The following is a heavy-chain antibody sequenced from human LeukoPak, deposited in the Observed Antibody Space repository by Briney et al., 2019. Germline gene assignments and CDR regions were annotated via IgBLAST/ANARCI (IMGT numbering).Heavy chain of an antibody. CDR2: ISSDSFYI. CDR3: ARDVSRISDY. CDR1: GFTFSSYS. Sequence: PGGSLRLSCAASGFTFSSYSMNWVRQAPGKGLEWVSSISSDSFYIYYTDSVKGRFTISRDNARNSLYLQMNSVRTEDTAVYYCARDVSRISDYWGQGSLVTVSS. D-gene: IGHD2-15*01. V-gene: IGHV3-21*01. J-gene: IGHJ4*02.